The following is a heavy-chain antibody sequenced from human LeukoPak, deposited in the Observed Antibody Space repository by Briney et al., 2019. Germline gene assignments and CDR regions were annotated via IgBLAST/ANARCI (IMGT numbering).Heavy chain of an antibody. D-gene: IGHD2-15*01. V-gene: IGHV3-33*06. CDR3: AKDYGGGSYYFDY. CDR2: IWYGGSNK. CDR1: GFTFSTCG. J-gene: IGHJ4*02. Sequence: GGSLRLSCAASGFTFSTCGMHWVRQAPGKGLEWVAVIWYGGSNKYYADSVKGRFTISRDDSKNTLYLQMNSLRAEDTAVYYCAKDYGGGSYYFDYWGQGTLVSVSS.